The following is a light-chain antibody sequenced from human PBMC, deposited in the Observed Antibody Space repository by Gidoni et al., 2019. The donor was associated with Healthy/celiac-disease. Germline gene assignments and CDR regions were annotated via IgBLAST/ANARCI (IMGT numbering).Light chain of an antibody. J-gene: IGKJ2*01. Sequence: DIQMTQSPSSLSASVGDRVTITCQASQDISNYLNWYQQKPGKDPKLLIYDASNLETGVPSRFSGSGSGTDFTFTISSLQPEAIATYYCQQYDNLPYTFGQGTKLEIK. V-gene: IGKV1-33*01. CDR3: QQYDNLPYT. CDR1: QDISNY. CDR2: DAS.